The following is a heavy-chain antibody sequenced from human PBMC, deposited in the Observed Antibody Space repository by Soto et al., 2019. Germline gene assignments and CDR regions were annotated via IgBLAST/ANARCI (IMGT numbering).Heavy chain of an antibody. J-gene: IGHJ6*02. CDR1: GGSISSSSYY. Sequence: SETLSLTCTVSGGSISSSSYYWGWIRQPPGKRLEWIGSIYYSGSTYYNPSLKSRVTISVDTSKNQFSLKLSSVTAADTAVYYCARQGKYSSSLNYYGMDVWGQGTTVTVS. D-gene: IGHD6-13*01. CDR3: ARQGKYSSSLNYYGMDV. V-gene: IGHV4-39*01. CDR2: IYYSGST.